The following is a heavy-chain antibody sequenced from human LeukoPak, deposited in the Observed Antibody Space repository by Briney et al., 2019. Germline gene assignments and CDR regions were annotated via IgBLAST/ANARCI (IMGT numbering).Heavy chain of an antibody. CDR2: IYTSGST. CDR3: ASGGDYRGPFDF. Sequence: SETPSLTCTVSGGSISSYYWSWIRQPAGKGLEWIGRIYTSGSTNYNPSLKSRVTISLDTSKNQFSLNLSSVTAADTAVYYCASGGDYRGPFDFWGQGTLVTVSS. V-gene: IGHV4-4*07. D-gene: IGHD4-17*01. CDR1: GGSISSYY. J-gene: IGHJ4*02.